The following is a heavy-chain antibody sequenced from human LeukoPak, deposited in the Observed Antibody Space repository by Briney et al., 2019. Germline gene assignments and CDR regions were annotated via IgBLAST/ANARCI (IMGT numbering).Heavy chain of an antibody. J-gene: IGHJ6*03. D-gene: IGHD3-3*01. CDR2: VFHSGST. CDR1: GYSISSGYY. CDR3: ARVFLYYYYYMDV. V-gene: IGHV4-38-2*02. Sequence: SETLSLTCSVTGYSISSGYYWGWIRQPPEEGLEWIGSVFHSGSTHYNPSLKSRATISVDTSKNQFSLKLNSVSAADTAVYYCARVFLYYYYYMDVWGKGTSVTVSS.